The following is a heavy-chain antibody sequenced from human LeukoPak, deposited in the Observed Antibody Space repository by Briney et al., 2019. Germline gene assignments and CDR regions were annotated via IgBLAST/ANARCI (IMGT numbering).Heavy chain of an antibody. D-gene: IGHD3-10*01. CDR3: ARVRITMVRGVIILDAFDI. J-gene: IGHJ3*02. V-gene: IGHV4-59*01. CDR1: GGSFSGYY. CDR2: IYYSGST. Sequence: SETLSLTCAVYGGSFSGYYWSWIRQPPGKGLEWIGYIYYSGSTNYNPSLKSRVTISVDTSKNQFSLKLSSVTAADTAVYYCARVRITMVRGVIILDAFDIWGQGTMVTVSS.